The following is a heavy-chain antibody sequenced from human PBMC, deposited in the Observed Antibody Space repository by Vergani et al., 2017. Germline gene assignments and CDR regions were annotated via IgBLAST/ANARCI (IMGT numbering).Heavy chain of an antibody. CDR2: ISGSGVSA. CDR1: EFTFRNYA. Sequence: EVQLLESGGGLVQPGGSLRLTCAASEFTFRNYAMNWVRQAPGKGLEWVSGISGSGVSAYYTDSVKGRFTISRDNSKNMLFLQMNNLRTEDTTIYYCAKKYFFSDNCLFDYWGKETLVTVAS. D-gene: IGHD1-20*01. CDR3: AKKYFFSDNCLFDY. J-gene: IGHJ4*02. V-gene: IGHV3-23*01.